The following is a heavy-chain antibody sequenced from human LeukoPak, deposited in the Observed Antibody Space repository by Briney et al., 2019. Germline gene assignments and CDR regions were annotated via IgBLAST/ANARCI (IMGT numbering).Heavy chain of an antibody. J-gene: IGHJ4*02. CDR3: VSLGYSSSSVRY. V-gene: IGHV3-21*01. CDR1: GFTFSSYS. D-gene: IGHD6-6*01. Sequence: GGSLRLSCAASGFTFSSYSMNWVRQAPGKGLEWVSSISSSSSYIYYAGSVKGRFTISRDNSKNTLYLQMNSLRAEDTAVYFCVSLGYSSSSVRYWGQGTLVTVSS. CDR2: ISSSSSYI.